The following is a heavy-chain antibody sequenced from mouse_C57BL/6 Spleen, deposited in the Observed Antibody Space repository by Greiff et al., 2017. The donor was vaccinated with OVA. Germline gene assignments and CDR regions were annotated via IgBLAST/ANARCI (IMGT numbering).Heavy chain of an antibody. CDR1: GFSLTSYG. CDR2: IWRGGST. CDR3: AKMETGTGTRYFDV. V-gene: IGHV2-5*01. Sequence: QVQLQQSGPGLVQPSQSLSITCTVSGFSLTSYGVHWVRQSPGKGLEWLGVIWRGGSTDYNAAFMSRLSITKDNSKSQVFFKMNSLQADDTAIYYCAKMETGTGTRYFDVWGTGTTVTVSS. D-gene: IGHD4-1*01. J-gene: IGHJ1*03.